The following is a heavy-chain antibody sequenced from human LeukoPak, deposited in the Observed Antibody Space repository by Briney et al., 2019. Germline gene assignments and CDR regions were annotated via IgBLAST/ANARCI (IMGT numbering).Heavy chain of an antibody. CDR2: INHSGST. D-gene: IGHD6-13*01. CDR1: GGSISSYY. V-gene: IGHV4-34*01. Sequence: PSETLSLTCTVSGGSISSYYWSWIRQPPGKGLEWIGEINHSGSTNYNPSLKSRVTISVDTSKNQFSLKLSSATAADTAVYYYARGRRSSWYLDYWGQGTLVTVSS. CDR3: ARGRRSSWYLDY. J-gene: IGHJ4*02.